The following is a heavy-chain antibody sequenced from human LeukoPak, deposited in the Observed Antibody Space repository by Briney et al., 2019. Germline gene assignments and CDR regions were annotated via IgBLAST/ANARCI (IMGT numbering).Heavy chain of an antibody. CDR2: IEQGGSAK. Sequence: PGGSLRLSCAASGFTFSSYWMSWVRQAPGKGLEWVANIEQGGSAKYYVDSVKGRFTISRDNAKNSLYLQMNSLRAEDTAVYYCARGIRYYYDISGYFYLTYWGQGTLVTVSS. CDR1: GFTFSSYW. CDR3: ARGIRYYYDISGYFYLTY. J-gene: IGHJ4*02. D-gene: IGHD3-22*01. V-gene: IGHV3-7*01.